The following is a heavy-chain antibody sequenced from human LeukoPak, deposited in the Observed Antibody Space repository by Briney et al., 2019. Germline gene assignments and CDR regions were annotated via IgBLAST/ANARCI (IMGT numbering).Heavy chain of an antibody. V-gene: IGHV3-23*05. Sequence: GGSLRLSCAASGITIRNYGMTWVRQAPGRGLQWVSSINNSGTRTFYEDSVRGRFTISRDDSKNTIYLQMNSLRAEDTAIYYCAKDPLGGDETDDWGQGILVTVSA. CDR1: GITIRNYG. D-gene: IGHD3-16*01. J-gene: IGHJ4*02. CDR3: AKDPLGGDETDD. CDR2: INNSGTRT.